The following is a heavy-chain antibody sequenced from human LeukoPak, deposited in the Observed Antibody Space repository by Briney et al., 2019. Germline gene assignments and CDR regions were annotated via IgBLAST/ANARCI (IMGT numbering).Heavy chain of an antibody. CDR1: GFTCSSYA. Sequence: GGSLRLSCAASGFTCSSYAMSWLRQAPGKGLEWVSAISGSGGSTYYADSVKGRFTISRDNSKNPLYLQMNSLRAEDTAVYYCAKDPGYSSSWYYFDYWGQGTLVTVSS. V-gene: IGHV3-23*01. J-gene: IGHJ4*02. CDR2: ISGSGGST. CDR3: AKDPGYSSSWYYFDY. D-gene: IGHD6-13*01.